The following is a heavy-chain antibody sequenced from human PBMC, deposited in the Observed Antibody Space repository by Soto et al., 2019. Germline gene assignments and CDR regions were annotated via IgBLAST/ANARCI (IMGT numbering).Heavy chain of an antibody. Sequence: QVQLVESGGGVVQPGRSLRLSCAASGFTLSSYGIHWVRQAPGKGPEWVAVISYDGNNKYYADSVKGRFTIYKDNSKNTLYLQMNRLRGEDTAVYYCAKDQLQTGTIHHFGMDVWGLGTTVTVSS. CDR3: AKDQLQTGTIHHFGMDV. CDR1: GFTLSSYG. J-gene: IGHJ6*02. V-gene: IGHV3-30*18. D-gene: IGHD1-1*01. CDR2: ISYDGNNK.